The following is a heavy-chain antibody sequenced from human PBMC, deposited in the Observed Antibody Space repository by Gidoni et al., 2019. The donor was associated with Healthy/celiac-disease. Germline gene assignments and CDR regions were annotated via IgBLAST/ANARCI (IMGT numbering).Heavy chain of an antibody. CDR1: GFTFSSYG. CDR2: ISYDGSNK. Sequence: QVQLVESGGGVVQPGRSLRLSCAASGFTFSSYGRHWVRQAPGKGLEWVAVISYDGSNKYYADSVKGRFTISRDNSKNTLYLQMNSLRAEDTAVYYCASTHYDFWSGYYSPVDYWGQGTLVTVSS. V-gene: IGHV3-30*03. CDR3: ASTHYDFWSGYYSPVDY. D-gene: IGHD3-3*01. J-gene: IGHJ4*02.